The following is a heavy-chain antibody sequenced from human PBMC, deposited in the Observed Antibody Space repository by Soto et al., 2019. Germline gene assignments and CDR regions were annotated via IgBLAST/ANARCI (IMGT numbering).Heavy chain of an antibody. V-gene: IGHV1-2*02. CDR1: GYTFTGYY. Sequence: ASVNVSCKSSGYTFTGYYIHWVRQAPGQGLEWMGWINPNSGGTNYAQKFQGRVTMTRDTSISTAYMELSRLRSDDTAVYYCARAYYGSGNYWGQGTLVTVSS. CDR3: ARAYYGSGNY. D-gene: IGHD3-10*01. J-gene: IGHJ4*02. CDR2: INPNSGGT.